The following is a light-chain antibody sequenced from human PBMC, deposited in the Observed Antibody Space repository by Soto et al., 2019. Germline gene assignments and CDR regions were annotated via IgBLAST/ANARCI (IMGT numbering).Light chain of an antibody. CDR3: QSYDSSLSCV. J-gene: IGLJ1*01. CDR1: SSNIGAGYD. Sequence: QSVLTQPPSVSGAPGQRVTISCTGSSSNIGAGYDVHWYQQLPGTAPKLLIYGNNNRPSGVPDRFSGSKSGTSASLAITGLQAEDVADYYCQSYDSSLSCVFGTGTKVTVL. V-gene: IGLV1-40*01. CDR2: GNN.